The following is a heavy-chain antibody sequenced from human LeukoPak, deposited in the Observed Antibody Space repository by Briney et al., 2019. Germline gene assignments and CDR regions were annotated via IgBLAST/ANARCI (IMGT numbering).Heavy chain of an antibody. J-gene: IGHJ4*02. D-gene: IGHD3-22*01. CDR1: GGSISSSSYY. V-gene: IGHV4-61*05. CDR2: IYYSGST. CDR3: ARGSLYYYDSSGYPSY. Sequence: SETLSLTCTVSGGSISSSSYYWGWIRQPPGKGLEWIGYIYYSGSTNYNPSLKSRVTISVDTSKNQFSLKLSSVTAADTAVYYCARGSLYYYDSSGYPSYWGQGTLVTVSS.